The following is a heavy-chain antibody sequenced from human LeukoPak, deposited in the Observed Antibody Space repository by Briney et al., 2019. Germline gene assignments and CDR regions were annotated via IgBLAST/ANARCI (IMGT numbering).Heavy chain of an antibody. D-gene: IGHD1-26*01. CDR2: ISGYNDNT. CDR3: ARDTKRSRARWENLGFDP. J-gene: IGHJ5*02. Sequence: ASVRVSCKASGYTFSSYGISWVRQAPGQGLEWMGWISGYNDNTKYYAQKLQGRVTMTTDTSTSTAYMELRSLRSDDTAVYYCARDTKRSRARWENLGFDPWGQGTLVTVSS. CDR1: GYTFSSYG. V-gene: IGHV1-18*01.